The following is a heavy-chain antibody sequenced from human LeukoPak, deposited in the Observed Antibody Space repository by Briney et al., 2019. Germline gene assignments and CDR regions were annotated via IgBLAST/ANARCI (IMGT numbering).Heavy chain of an antibody. CDR2: ISASGGST. CDR3: AKPRTGYSYSDAFDI. D-gene: IGHD5-18*01. J-gene: IGHJ3*02. Sequence: AGGSLRLSCAASGITFSSYAMSWVRQAPGKGLEWVSTISASGGSTYYADSVMGRFTTSRDNSKNTVYLQMNSLRAEDTAVYYCAKPRTGYSYSDAFDIWGQGTMVTVSS. CDR1: GITFSSYA. V-gene: IGHV3-23*01.